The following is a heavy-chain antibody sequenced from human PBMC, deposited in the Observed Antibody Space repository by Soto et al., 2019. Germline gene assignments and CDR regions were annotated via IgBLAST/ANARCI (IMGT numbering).Heavy chain of an antibody. CDR3: ATGSYYYGMDV. J-gene: IGHJ6*02. Sequence: EVQLVESGGGIVQPGGSLRLSCAGSGFTLNNYWMHWVRQTPGKGLVWVSRINPDGGNTSYADSVKGRFTISRDNAKNTVYLQMNSLRVEDTAAYHCATGSYYYGMDVWGQGTAVTVSS. CDR1: GFTLNNYW. CDR2: INPDGGNT. D-gene: IGHD6-25*01. V-gene: IGHV3-74*01.